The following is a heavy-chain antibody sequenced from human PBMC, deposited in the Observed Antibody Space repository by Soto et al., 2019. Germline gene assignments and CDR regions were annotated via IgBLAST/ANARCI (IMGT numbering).Heavy chain of an antibody. D-gene: IGHD5-18*01. CDR3: TRVLGYTFEPGKTRYYAMDV. CDR2: LIPVFGSP. CDR1: GGTFSKDA. J-gene: IGHJ6*02. Sequence: QVQLVQSGAEVKKPGSSVTVSCKTSGGTFSKDAINWVRQAPGQGLEWMGLLIPVFGSPIYAQKFQGRTRITAVESTSTAFMDLSSLRSEDTAVYYCTRVLGYTFEPGKTRYYAMDVWGQGTTVSVSS. V-gene: IGHV1-69*01.